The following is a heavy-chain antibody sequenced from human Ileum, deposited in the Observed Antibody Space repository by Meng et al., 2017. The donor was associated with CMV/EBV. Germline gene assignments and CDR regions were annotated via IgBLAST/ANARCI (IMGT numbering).Heavy chain of an antibody. CDR3: AKEAIVGGRYYDFGMDV. CDR2: IWYDGSTE. Sequence: GESLKISCAASGFSFSSYGIHWVRQAPGKGLEWVALIWYDGSTEWYAESVKGRFTVSRDNSRNTVNLQMNSLRGEDTALYYCAKEAIVGGRYYDFGMDVWGQGTTVTVSS. J-gene: IGHJ6*01. D-gene: IGHD1-26*01. CDR1: GFSFSSYG. V-gene: IGHV3-33*06.